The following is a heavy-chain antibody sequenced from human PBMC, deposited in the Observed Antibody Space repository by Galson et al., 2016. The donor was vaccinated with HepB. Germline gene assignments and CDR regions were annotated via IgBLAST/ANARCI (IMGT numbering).Heavy chain of an antibody. J-gene: IGHJ6*02. D-gene: IGHD5-18*01. Sequence: SETLSLTCTVSGDSVSSGSYYWNWIRQPPGKGLEWIGYIFYSGNTNYNPSLKSRVTTSVDTSKNQFSLRLSSMTAADTAVYYCARVFIPTWMQLDFGLDVWGQGTTVTVSS. V-gene: IGHV4-61*01. CDR1: GDSVSSGSYY. CDR2: IFYSGNT. CDR3: ARVFIPTWMQLDFGLDV.